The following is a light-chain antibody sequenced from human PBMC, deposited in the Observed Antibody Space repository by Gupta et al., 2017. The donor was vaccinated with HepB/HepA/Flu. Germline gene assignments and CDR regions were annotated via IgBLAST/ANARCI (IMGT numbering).Light chain of an antibody. V-gene: IGKV3-15*01. CDR1: QSLSAN. CDR2: GAA. J-gene: IGKJ5*01. CDR3: QQFAQWPLT. Sequence: IAMTQSPATLSVSPGERATLSCRANQSLSANLAWYQQKPGQAPRVVIYGAATRAAGIPDRFSGSGSGTEFTLTINSPQSEDFAVYFCQQFAQWPLTFGQGTRLDMK.